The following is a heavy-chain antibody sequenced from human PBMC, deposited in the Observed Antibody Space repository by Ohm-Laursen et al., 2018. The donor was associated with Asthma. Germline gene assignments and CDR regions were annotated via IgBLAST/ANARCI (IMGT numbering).Heavy chain of an antibody. CDR2: INTNTGNP. V-gene: IGHV7-4-1*02. CDR3: ARGSVMVQGVTPYNWFGP. Sequence: ASVKVSCTASGYTFTSYAMNWVRQAPGQGLEWMGWINTNTGNPTYAQGFTGRFVFSLDTSVSTAYLQISSLKAEDTAVYYCARGSVMVQGVTPYNWFGPWGQGTLVTVSS. D-gene: IGHD3-10*01. J-gene: IGHJ5*02. CDR1: GYTFTSYA.